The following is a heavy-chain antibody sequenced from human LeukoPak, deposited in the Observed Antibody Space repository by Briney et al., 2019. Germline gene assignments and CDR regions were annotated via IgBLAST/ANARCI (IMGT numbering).Heavy chain of an antibody. CDR3: ARDYFAVAGDY. J-gene: IGHJ4*02. V-gene: IGHV3-33*01. CDR1: GFTFSSYG. Sequence: PGGSLRLSCAASGFTFSSYGMHWVRQAPGKGLEWVAVIWYDGSNEYYADFVKGRFTISRDNSKNTLYLQMNSLRAEDTAVYYCARDYFAVAGDYWGQGTLVTVSS. CDR2: IWYDGSNE. D-gene: IGHD6-19*01.